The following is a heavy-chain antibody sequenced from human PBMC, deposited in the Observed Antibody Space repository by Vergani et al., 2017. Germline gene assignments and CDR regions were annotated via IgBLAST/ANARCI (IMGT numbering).Heavy chain of an antibody. Sequence: QLQLQESGSGLVKPSQTLSLTCAVSGGSISSYYWSWIRQPPGKGLEWIGYIYYSGSTNYNPSLKIRVTISVDTSKNQFSLKLSSVTAADTAVYYCASTNVGYCSSTSCPTNLKYYYYYYMDVWGKGTTVTVSS. CDR1: GGSISSYY. D-gene: IGHD2-2*01. CDR3: ASTNVGYCSSTSCPTNLKYYYYYYMDV. V-gene: IGHV4-59*01. J-gene: IGHJ6*03. CDR2: IYYSGST.